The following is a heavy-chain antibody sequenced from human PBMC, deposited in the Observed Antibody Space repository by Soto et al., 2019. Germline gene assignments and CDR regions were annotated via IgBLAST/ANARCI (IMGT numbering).Heavy chain of an antibody. V-gene: IGHV4-39*01. Sequence: SETLSLTCTVSGGSISRSSYYWGWIRQPPGKGLEWIGSIYYSGSTYYNPSLKSRVTISVDTSKNQFSLKLSSVTAADTAVYYCASLVCSGGSCYSPYYSYMDVWGKGTTVTVSS. CDR2: IYYSGST. CDR3: ASLVCSGGSCYSPYYSYMDV. J-gene: IGHJ6*03. CDR1: GGSISRSSYY. D-gene: IGHD2-15*01.